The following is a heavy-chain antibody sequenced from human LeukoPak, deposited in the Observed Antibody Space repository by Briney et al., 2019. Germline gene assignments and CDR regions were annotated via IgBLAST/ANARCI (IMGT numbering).Heavy chain of an antibody. J-gene: IGHJ4*02. D-gene: IGHD1-20*01. CDR2: ISGSGGST. CDR3: AKVKGYNWNDVWVFDY. CDR1: GFTFSSYA. V-gene: IGHV3-23*01. Sequence: GSLRLSCAASGFTFSSYAMSWVRQAPGKGLEWVSAISGSGGSTYYADSVKGRFTISRDNSKNTLYLQMNSLRAEDTAVYYCAKVKGYNWNDVWVFDYWGQGTLVTVSS.